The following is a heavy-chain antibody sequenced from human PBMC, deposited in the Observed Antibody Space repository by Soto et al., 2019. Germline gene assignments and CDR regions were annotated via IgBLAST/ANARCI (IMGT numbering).Heavy chain of an antibody. Sequence: EVQLVESGGGLIQPGGSLRLSCAASGFTVSSNYMSWVRQAPGKGLEWVSVIYSGGSTYYADSVKGRFTISRDNSKNTLYLQMNSLRADDTAVYYCARAGGDSSGYFDYWGQGNLVTVSS. D-gene: IGHD3-22*01. CDR3: ARAGGDSSGYFDY. CDR2: IYSGGST. CDR1: GFTVSSNY. V-gene: IGHV3-53*01. J-gene: IGHJ4*02.